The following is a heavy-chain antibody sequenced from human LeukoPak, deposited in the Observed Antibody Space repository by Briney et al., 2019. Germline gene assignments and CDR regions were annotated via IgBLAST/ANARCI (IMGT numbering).Heavy chain of an antibody. J-gene: IGHJ1*01. CDR1: GTSISSSY. V-gene: IGHV4-4*07. Sequence: SETLSLTCTVSGTSISSSYCTWIRQSAGEGLEWIGRMSSGGSTTYNPSFKGRVTMSLDTSKRQFSLNLSSVTAADTAVYYCARDQTYYVSSGYYYVTYLQHWGQGILVTVSS. CDR3: ARDQTYYVSSGYYYVTYLQH. CDR2: MSSGGST. D-gene: IGHD3-22*01.